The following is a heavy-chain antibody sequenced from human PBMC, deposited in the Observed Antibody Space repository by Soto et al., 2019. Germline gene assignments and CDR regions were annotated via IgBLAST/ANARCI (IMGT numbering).Heavy chain of an antibody. D-gene: IGHD6-19*01. CDR3: AKVPRSYYFDD. CDR1: GFTFSSYG. J-gene: IGHJ4*02. Sequence: GESLKISCAASGFTFSSYGMSWVRQAPGKGLEWVSGISGSGGSTNYADSVKGRLTISRDNSKNTLYMQMNSLRAEDTAVYYCAKVPRSYYFDDWGQGTLVTVSS. V-gene: IGHV3-23*01. CDR2: ISGSGGST.